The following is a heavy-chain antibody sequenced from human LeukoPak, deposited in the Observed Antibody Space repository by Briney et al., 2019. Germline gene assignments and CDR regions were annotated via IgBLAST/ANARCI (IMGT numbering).Heavy chain of an antibody. CDR1: GFTFSSSG. CDR3: AKMSQMLVGLIREDWFDP. D-gene: IGHD1-26*01. J-gene: IGHJ5*02. V-gene: IGHV3-30*02. CDR2: IRFDGSPQ. Sequence: GGSLRLSCETSGFTFSSSGMHWIRQVPGKGLEWVAFIRFDGSPQYYADSVKGRFTISRDNAKNLLYLQMNSLRPEDTAVYYCAKMSQMLVGLIREDWFDPWGQGTLVTVSS.